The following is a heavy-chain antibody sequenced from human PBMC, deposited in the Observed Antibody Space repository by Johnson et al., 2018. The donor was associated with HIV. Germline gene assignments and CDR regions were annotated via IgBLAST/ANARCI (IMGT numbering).Heavy chain of an antibody. CDR1: GSTFDDYG. D-gene: IGHD4-11*01. Sequence: VQLVESGGGVVQPERSLRLSCAASGSTFDDYGMSWVRQAPGKGLEWVSGINWNGGSTGYADSVKGRFTISRDNSKHPLHLQRNSLRAEDTALYYCARDLEYRNYEGPRAFDIWGQGTMVTVSS. J-gene: IGHJ3*02. CDR3: ARDLEYRNYEGPRAFDI. CDR2: INWNGGST. V-gene: IGHV3-20*04.